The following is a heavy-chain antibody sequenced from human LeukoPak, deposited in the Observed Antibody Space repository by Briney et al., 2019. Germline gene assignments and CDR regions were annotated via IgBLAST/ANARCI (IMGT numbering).Heavy chain of an antibody. D-gene: IGHD3-10*01. CDR1: GGSISSGDYY. CDR3: ARWEVRLNAFEM. CDR2: IYYSGST. V-gene: IGHV4-30-4*08. J-gene: IGHJ3*02. Sequence: PSQTLSFTCTVSGGSISSGDYYWSWIRQPPGKGLEWIGYIYYSGSTYCNPSLKSRVTTSVDTSKNQFSLSLSSVTAADTAVYYCARWEVRLNAFEMWGQGTMVTVSS.